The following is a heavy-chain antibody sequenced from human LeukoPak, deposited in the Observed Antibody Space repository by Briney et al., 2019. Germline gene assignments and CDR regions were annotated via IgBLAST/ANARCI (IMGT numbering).Heavy chain of an antibody. V-gene: IGHV3-23*01. CDR1: GFTFSTYA. D-gene: IGHD3-22*01. CDR2: ISGSGGST. J-gene: IGHJ4*02. Sequence: PGGSLRLSCEVSGFTFSTYAMSWVRQAPGKGLEWVSVISGSGGSTYYADSVKGRFTISRDNAKNSLYLQMNSLRAEDTALYYCAKDERYYDSSGRLDYWGQGTLVTVSS. CDR3: AKDERYYDSSGRLDY.